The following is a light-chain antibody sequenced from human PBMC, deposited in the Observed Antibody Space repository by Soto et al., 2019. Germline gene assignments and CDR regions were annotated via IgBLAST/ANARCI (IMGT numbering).Light chain of an antibody. Sequence: QSVLTQPASVSGSPGQSITISCTGANSDVGGYDYVSWYQQHPGKAPKLVIYDVSYWPSGISNRFSCSKSGNTASLTISGLQAEDEADYYCSSYKTTYTLVFGGGTKLTVL. V-gene: IGLV2-14*01. CDR2: DVS. J-gene: IGLJ2*01. CDR3: SSYKTTYTLV. CDR1: NSDVGGYDY.